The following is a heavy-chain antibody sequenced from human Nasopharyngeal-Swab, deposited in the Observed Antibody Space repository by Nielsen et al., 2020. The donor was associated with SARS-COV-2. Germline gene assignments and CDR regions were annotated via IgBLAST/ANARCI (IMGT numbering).Heavy chain of an antibody. Sequence: VGQMPGKGLEWMGRIDPSDSYTNYGPSFQGHVTISADKSISTAYLQWSSLKASDTAMYYCARRFHSSSWYTDYDYWGQGTLVTVSS. CDR2: IDPSDSYT. V-gene: IGHV5-10-1*01. D-gene: IGHD6-13*01. J-gene: IGHJ4*02. CDR3: ARRFHSSSWYTDYDY.